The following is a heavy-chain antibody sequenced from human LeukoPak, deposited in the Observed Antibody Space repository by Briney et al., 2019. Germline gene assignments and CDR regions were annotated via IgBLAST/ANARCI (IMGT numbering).Heavy chain of an antibody. V-gene: IGHV4-59*12. CDR2: IYYSGST. CDR1: GGSISSYY. D-gene: IGHD3-3*01. J-gene: IGHJ4*02. CDR3: AREGGFYRPLDY. Sequence: SETLSLTCTVSGGSISSYYWSWIRQPPGKGLEWIGYIYYSGSTDYNPSLKSRATISVDTSKNQFSLKLSSVTAADTAVYYCAREGGFYRPLDYSGQGTLVTVSS.